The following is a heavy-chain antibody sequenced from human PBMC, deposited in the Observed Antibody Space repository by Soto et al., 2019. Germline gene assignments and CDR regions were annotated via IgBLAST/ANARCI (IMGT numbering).Heavy chain of an antibody. CDR3: ARSPYTTGYPYGMDV. CDR1: AFSFSLYG. CDR2: IWYDGSNK. Sequence: PGGSLRLSCAASAFSFSLYGMHWVRQAPGKGLEWVAVIWYDGSNKYYADSVKGRFTISRDNSKNTLYLQMNSLRAEDTAVYYCARSPYTTGYPYGMDVWGQGTTVTVSS. V-gene: IGHV3-33*01. D-gene: IGHD3-9*01. J-gene: IGHJ6*02.